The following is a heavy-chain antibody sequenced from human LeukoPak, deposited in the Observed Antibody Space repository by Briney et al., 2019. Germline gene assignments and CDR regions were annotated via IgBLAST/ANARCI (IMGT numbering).Heavy chain of an antibody. CDR1: DDSFSSHY. CDR3: ARGRYNSKTDFDY. J-gene: IGHJ4*02. CDR2: ISYIGRT. V-gene: IGHV4-59*11. Sequence: LETLSLTCAVSDDSFSSHYWTWIRQPPGKGLEWIGYISYIGRTNYNPSLKSRVTISLDTSNNQFSLRLFSVSAADTAVYYCARGRYNSKTDFDYWGQGTLVTVSS. D-gene: IGHD3-16*02.